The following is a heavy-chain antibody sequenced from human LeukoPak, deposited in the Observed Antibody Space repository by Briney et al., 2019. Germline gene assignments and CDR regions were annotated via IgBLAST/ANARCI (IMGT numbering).Heavy chain of an antibody. Sequence: RGSLRLSPAASVFTFSKYWMLWVRHAPGKGLESVSRINTDRTVTTYTDSVKSRYTPSRDNAHNTMFLQMKTVRDEDTAVYYCATKQWLAPPPDSWGQGTPVTVSS. CDR2: INTDRTVT. D-gene: IGHD6-19*01. V-gene: IGHV3-74*01. CDR1: VFTFSKYW. J-gene: IGHJ4*02. CDR3: ATKQWLAPPPDS.